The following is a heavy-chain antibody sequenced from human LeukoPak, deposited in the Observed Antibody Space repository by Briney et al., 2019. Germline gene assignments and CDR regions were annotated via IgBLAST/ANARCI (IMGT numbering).Heavy chain of an antibody. J-gene: IGHJ4*02. CDR2: IYHSGST. Sequence: PSETLSLTCAVSGYSISSGYYWGWIRQPPGKGPEWIGSIYHSGSTYYNPSLKSRVTISVDTSKNQFSLKLSSVTAADTAVYYCAREGIAAPGTVHWGQGTLVTVPS. CDR3: AREGIAAPGTVH. CDR1: GYSISSGYY. D-gene: IGHD6-13*01. V-gene: IGHV4-38-2*01.